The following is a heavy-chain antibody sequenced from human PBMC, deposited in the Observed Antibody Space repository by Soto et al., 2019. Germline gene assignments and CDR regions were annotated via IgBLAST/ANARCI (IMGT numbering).Heavy chain of an antibody. CDR2: ISSSRSTI. D-gene: IGHD1-1*01. CDR1: GFTFSSYS. Sequence: EVQLVESGGGLVQPGGSLRLSCAASGFTFSSYSMNWVRQAPGKGLEWVAYISSSRSTIYYADSVKGRFTISRDNAKNSRYLQMNSLRAADTAVSYLARDTERVATIGLFDPWGQGTLVTFSS. CDR3: ARDTERVATIGLFDP. V-gene: IGHV3-48*01. J-gene: IGHJ5*02.